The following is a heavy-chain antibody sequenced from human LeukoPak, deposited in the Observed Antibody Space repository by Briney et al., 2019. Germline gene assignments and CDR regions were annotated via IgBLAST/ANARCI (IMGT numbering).Heavy chain of an antibody. V-gene: IGHV1-69*05. CDR1: GGTFSSYA. Sequence: SVKVSCKASGGTFSSYAISWVRQAPGQGLEWMGGIIPIFGTANYAQKFQGRVTITTDESTSTAYMELSSLRSEDTAVYYCARGGGNWNYLMDFDYWGQGALVTVSS. CDR3: ARGGGNWNYLMDFDY. J-gene: IGHJ4*02. CDR2: IIPIFGTA. D-gene: IGHD1-7*01.